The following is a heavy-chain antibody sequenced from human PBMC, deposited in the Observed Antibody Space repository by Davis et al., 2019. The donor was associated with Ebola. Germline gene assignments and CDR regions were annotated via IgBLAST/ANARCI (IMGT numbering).Heavy chain of an antibody. CDR2: INHSGST. J-gene: IGHJ4*02. D-gene: IGHD2-15*01. Sequence: MPSETLSLTCAVHGGSFSGYYWSWIRQPPGKRLEWIGEINHSGSTNYNPSLKSRVTISVDTSRNHFSLKLSSVTATDTAIYYCAIQVVGATRIFDFWGQGTLVTVSS. V-gene: IGHV4-34*01. CDR1: GGSFSGYY. CDR3: AIQVVGATRIFDF.